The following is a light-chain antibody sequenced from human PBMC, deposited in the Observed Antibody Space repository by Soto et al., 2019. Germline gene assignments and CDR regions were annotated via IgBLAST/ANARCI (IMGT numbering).Light chain of an antibody. Sequence: DIVMTQSPATLSVSLGERATLSCRASQSVGGNLAWYQQKPGQAPRLLIYGPGTRASGISVRFSVSGSETEFTLTISSLQSEDVAVYYCQQYNNWPPGTFGHGTQVEI. CDR1: QSVGGN. J-gene: IGKJ1*01. CDR2: GPG. CDR3: QQYNNWPPGT. V-gene: IGKV3-15*01.